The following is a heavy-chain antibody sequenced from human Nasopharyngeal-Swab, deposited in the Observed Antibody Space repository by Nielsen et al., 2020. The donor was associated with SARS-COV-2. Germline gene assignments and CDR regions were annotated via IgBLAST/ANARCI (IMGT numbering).Heavy chain of an antibody. Sequence: RQAPGKGLEWIGSIYYSGSTYYNPSLKSRVTISVDTSKNQFSLKLSSVTAADTAVYYCAGGAGYYYYMDVWGKGTTVTVSS. J-gene: IGHJ6*03. D-gene: IGHD1-26*01. V-gene: IGHV4-39*01. CDR2: IYYSGST. CDR3: AGGAGYYYYMDV.